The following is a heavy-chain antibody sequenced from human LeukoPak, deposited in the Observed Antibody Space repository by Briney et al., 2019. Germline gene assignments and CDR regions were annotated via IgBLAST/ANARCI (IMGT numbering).Heavy chain of an antibody. Sequence: PGGSLRLSCAASGFTFSSYSMNWVRQAPGKGLEWVSYISSSSSTIYYADSVKGRFTISRDNAKNSLYLQMNSLRAEDTAVYYCARDPRSSYGSGSPMGDYYYYGMDVWGQGTTVTVSS. J-gene: IGHJ6*02. CDR2: ISSSSSTI. D-gene: IGHD3-10*01. V-gene: IGHV3-48*04. CDR3: ARDPRSSYGSGSPMGDYYYYGMDV. CDR1: GFTFSSYS.